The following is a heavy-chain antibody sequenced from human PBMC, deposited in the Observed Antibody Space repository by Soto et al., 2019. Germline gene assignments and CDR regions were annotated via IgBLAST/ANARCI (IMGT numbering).Heavy chain of an antibody. Sequence: QVQLQESGPGLVKPSQTLSLTCTVSGGSISSGGYYWTWIRQPPGKGLEWIGYIYFSGSTHYNPSLQSRVTISVDTSKNQFSLTLSSVTAADTAVYYCTRVACSGGSCYRIRGGFDYWGQGTLVTVSS. D-gene: IGHD2-15*01. J-gene: IGHJ4*02. CDR3: TRVACSGGSCYRIRGGFDY. V-gene: IGHV4-31*03. CDR2: IYFSGST. CDR1: GGSISSGGYY.